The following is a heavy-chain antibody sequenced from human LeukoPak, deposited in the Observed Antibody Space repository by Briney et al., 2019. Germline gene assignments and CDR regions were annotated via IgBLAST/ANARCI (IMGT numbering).Heavy chain of an antibody. V-gene: IGHV3-7*01. CDR3: ARGRGGDCYSCWFDP. CDR2: IKQDGSEK. CDR1: GFTFSSYW. Sequence: GGSLRLSCAVSGFTFSSYWMSWVRQAPGKGLEWVANIKQDGSEKYSVDSVKGRFTISRDNAKNSLYLQMNSLRAEDTAVYYCARGRGGDCYSCWFDPWGQGTLVTVSS. J-gene: IGHJ5*02. D-gene: IGHD2-21*02.